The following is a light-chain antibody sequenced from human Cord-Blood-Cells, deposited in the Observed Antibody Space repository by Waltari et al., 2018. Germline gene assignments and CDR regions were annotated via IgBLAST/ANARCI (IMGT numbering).Light chain of an antibody. CDR2: DAS. J-gene: IGKJ3*01. CDR1: QDISNY. V-gene: IGKV1-33*01. CDR3: QQYDNLPFT. Sequence: DIQMTQSPSSLSAYVGDRVTTTCQASQDISNYLNWYQQKPGKAPKLLIYDASNLETGVPSRFSGSGSGTDFTFTISSLQPEDIATYYCQQYDNLPFTFGPGTKVDIK.